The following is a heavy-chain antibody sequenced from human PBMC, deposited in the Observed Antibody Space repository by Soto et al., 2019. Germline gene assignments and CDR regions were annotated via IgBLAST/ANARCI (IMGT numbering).Heavy chain of an antibody. Sequence: GGSLRLSCAASGFTFSSYAMSWVRQAPGKGLEWVSAISGSGGSTYYADSVKGRFTISRDNSKNTLYLQMNSLGAEDTAVYYCANLCSPWSPTFDYWGQGTLVTVSS. CDR1: GFTFSSYA. CDR2: ISGSGGST. D-gene: IGHD6-13*01. J-gene: IGHJ4*02. V-gene: IGHV3-23*01. CDR3: ANLCSPWSPTFDY.